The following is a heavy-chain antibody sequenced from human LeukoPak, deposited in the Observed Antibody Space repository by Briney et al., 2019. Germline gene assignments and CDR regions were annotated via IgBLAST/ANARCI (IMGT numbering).Heavy chain of an antibody. D-gene: IGHD2-15*01. J-gene: IGHJ3*02. V-gene: IGHV5-51*01. Sequence: GESLKISCKGSGYSFTSYWIGWVRQMPGKGLEWMGVIYPGDSDTRYSPSFQGQFTISADKSISTAYLQWSSLKASDTAMYYCARLFEDIVVVVAANNAFDIWGQGTMVSVSS. CDR3: ARLFEDIVVVVAANNAFDI. CDR2: IYPGDSDT. CDR1: GYSFTSYW.